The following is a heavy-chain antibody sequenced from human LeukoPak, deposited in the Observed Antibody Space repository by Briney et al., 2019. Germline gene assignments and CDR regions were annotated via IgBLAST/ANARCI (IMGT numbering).Heavy chain of an antibody. CDR1: GFIFSAYG. Sequence: PGGSLRLSCAASGFIFSAYGMHWVRQAPGKGLEWVAVISYDGTDKYYADSVKGRFAISRDNSKNTLYLQMNSLRAEDTAVYHCAKFLLRSSGVDYFDYWGQGTLVTVSS. D-gene: IGHD2/OR15-2a*01. J-gene: IGHJ4*02. CDR2: ISYDGTDK. CDR3: AKFLLRSSGVDYFDY. V-gene: IGHV3-30*18.